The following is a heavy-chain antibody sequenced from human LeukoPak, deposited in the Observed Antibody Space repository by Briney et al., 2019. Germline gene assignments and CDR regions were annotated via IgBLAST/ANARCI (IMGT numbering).Heavy chain of an antibody. Sequence: ASVKVSCKASGYTFTNYEINWVRQGTGQGLEWMGWISAYNGNTNYAQKLQGRVTMTTDTSTSTAYMELRSLRSDDTAVYYCARGGCSGGSCYSGDAFDIWGQGTMVTVSS. D-gene: IGHD2-15*01. CDR2: ISAYNGNT. V-gene: IGHV1-18*01. J-gene: IGHJ3*02. CDR3: ARGGCSGGSCYSGDAFDI. CDR1: GYTFTNYE.